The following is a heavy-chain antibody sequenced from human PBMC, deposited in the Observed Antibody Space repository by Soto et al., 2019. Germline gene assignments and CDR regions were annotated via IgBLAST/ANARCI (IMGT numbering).Heavy chain of an antibody. Sequence: QVQLVQSGAEVKKPGSSVKVSCKASGGTFGSYAFSWVRKAPGQGLEWMGGIIPVSGAAHYAQKFEGRVTITADESTSTAYMELSSLSSQYTAVYYCATALGCRSTSCTLDYWGQGTRVIVSS. CDR2: IIPVSGAA. CDR3: ATALGCRSTSCTLDY. D-gene: IGHD2-2*01. J-gene: IGHJ4*02. CDR1: GGTFGSYA. V-gene: IGHV1-69*01.